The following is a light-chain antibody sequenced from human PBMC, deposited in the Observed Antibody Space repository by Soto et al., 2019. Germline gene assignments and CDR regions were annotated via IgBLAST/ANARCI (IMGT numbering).Light chain of an antibody. V-gene: IGLV7-43*01. CDR3: LLYYGGAQLV. Sequence: QAVVTQEPSVTVSPGGTVTLTCASRTLAVTGGYYPNWFQQKPGQAPRPLNYSTSNKHSWTPARFSGSLLGGKAALTLSGVQPEDDAEYYCLLYYGGAQLVFGGGTKLTGL. CDR2: STS. J-gene: IGLJ2*01. CDR1: TLAVTGGYY.